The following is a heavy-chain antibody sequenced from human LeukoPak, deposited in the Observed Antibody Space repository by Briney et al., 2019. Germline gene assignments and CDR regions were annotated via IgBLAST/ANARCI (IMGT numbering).Heavy chain of an antibody. CDR2: ISSSGSTI. CDR1: GFTFSDYY. D-gene: IGHD6-13*01. Sequence: GGSLRLSCAASGFTFSDYYMSWLRQAPGKGLEWVSYISSSGSTIYYADSVKGRFTISRDNAKNSLYLQMNSLRAEDTAVYYCARVVSSSWYFDYWGQGTLVTVSS. J-gene: IGHJ4*02. V-gene: IGHV3-11*01. CDR3: ARVVSSSWYFDY.